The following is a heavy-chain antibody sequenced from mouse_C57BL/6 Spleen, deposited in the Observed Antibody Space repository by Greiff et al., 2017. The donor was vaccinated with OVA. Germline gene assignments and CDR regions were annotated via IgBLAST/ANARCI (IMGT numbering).Heavy chain of an antibody. CDR2: IDPSDSYT. J-gene: IGHJ2*01. CDR1: GYTFTSYW. D-gene: IGHD3-3*01. CDR3: ARKGGDVFDD. V-gene: IGHV1-69*01. Sequence: QVQLQQPGAELVMPGASVKLSCKASGYTFTSYWMHWVKQRPGQGLEWIGEIDPSDSYTNYNQKFKGKSTLTVDKSSSTAYMQLSSLTSEDSAVYYCARKGGDVFDDWGQGTTLTVSS.